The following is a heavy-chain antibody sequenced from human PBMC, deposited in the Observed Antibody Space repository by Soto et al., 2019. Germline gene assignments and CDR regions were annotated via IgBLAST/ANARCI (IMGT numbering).Heavy chain of an antibody. D-gene: IGHD7-27*01. CDR3: ATGRGNWGRFDY. V-gene: IGHV3-23*01. J-gene: IGHJ4*02. Sequence: EVQLLGSGGGLVQPGGSLRLSCAASGFSFSIYAMSWVRQAPGKGLEWVSGISGSGHRTYYADSVKGRSTIPRDNSKNTRNLQRNSLRPEDTAVYYCATGRGNWGRFDYWGQGTLVTVS. CDR2: ISGSGHRT. CDR1: GFSFSIYA.